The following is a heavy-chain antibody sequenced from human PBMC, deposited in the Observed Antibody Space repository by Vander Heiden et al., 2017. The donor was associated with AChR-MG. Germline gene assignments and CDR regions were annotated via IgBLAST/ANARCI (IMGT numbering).Heavy chain of an antibody. CDR2: IIPIFGTA. CDR1: GGTFSSYA. V-gene: IGHV1-69*06. J-gene: IGHJ6*02. Sequence: QVQLVQSGAEVQKPGSSVKVACKASGGTFSSYAIGWVRQAPGQGLEWMGGIIPIFGTANYAQKFQGRVTITADKSTSTAYMELSSLRSEDTAVYYCARGGTGFDLKYYYYYGMDVWGQGTTVTVSS. CDR3: ARGGTGFDLKYYYYYGMDV. D-gene: IGHD3-9*01.